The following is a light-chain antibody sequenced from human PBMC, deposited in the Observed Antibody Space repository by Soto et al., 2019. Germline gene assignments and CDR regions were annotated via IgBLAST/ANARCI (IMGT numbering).Light chain of an antibody. CDR1: SSDVGGSNY. CDR3: SSYTSSNTLEV. V-gene: IGLV2-14*01. CDR2: EVS. Sequence: SALIQPASVSGSPGQSITISCTGTSSDVGGSNYVSWYQHHPHRAPKLLIYEVSYRPSGVSNRFSGSKSGNMASLTISGLQAEDEADYYCSSYTSSNTLEVFGSGTKLTVL. J-gene: IGLJ1*01.